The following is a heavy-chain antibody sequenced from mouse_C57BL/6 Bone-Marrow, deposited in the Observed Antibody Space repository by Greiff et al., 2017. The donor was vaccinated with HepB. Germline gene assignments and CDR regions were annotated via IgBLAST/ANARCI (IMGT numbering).Heavy chain of an antibody. CDR2: INYDGSST. CDR1: GFTFSDYY. V-gene: IGHV5-16*01. Sequence: EVKVVESEGGLVQPGSSMKLSCTASGFTFSDYYMAWVRQVPEKGLEWVANINYDGSSTYYLDSLKSRFIISRDNAKNILYLQMSSLKSEDTATYYCARGLVFDYWGQGTTLTVSS. CDR3: ARGLVFDY. J-gene: IGHJ2*01. D-gene: IGHD2-10*02.